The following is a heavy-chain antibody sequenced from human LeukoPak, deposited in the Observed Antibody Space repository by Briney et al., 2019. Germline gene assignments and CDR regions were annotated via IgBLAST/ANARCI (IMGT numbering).Heavy chain of an antibody. Sequence: ASVKVSCKASGGTFSSYAISWVRQAPGQGLEWMGGIIPIFGTANYAQKFQGRVTITADESTSTAYMELSSLRSEDTAVYYCARGHQNGDYWYYYYYYMDVWGKGTTVTVSS. J-gene: IGHJ6*03. CDR1: GGTFSSYA. D-gene: IGHD4-17*01. CDR2: IIPIFGTA. V-gene: IGHV1-69*13. CDR3: ARGHQNGDYWYYYYYYMDV.